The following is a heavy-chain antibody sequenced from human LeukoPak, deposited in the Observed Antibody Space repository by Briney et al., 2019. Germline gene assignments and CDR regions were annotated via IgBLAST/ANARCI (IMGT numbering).Heavy chain of an antibody. V-gene: IGHV4-39*01. CDR3: ARHGSARGYFDY. Sequence: SETVSLTCTVSGGSISSSNYYWGWIRQPPGKGLEWIGSIYYSGSTYYNPSLKSRVTISVDTSKNQFSLKLNSVTAADTAVYYCARHGSARGYFDYWGQGTLVTVSS. J-gene: IGHJ4*02. CDR2: IYYSGST. D-gene: IGHD2-15*01. CDR1: GGSISSSNYY.